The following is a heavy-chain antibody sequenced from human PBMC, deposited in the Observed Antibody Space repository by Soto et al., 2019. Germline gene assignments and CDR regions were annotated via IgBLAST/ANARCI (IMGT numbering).Heavy chain of an antibody. D-gene: IGHD2-2*01. Sequence: QVQLVQSGGEVKRTGASVKVSCKTSGYTFSNYGITWVRQAPGQPLEWLGWVSLYSDGTNYAQKFQCRVSMTTDTSTTTAYMELRSLRSDDTAVYYCARVVPGAEAWFGPWGQGTLVTVSS. CDR1: GYTFSNYG. J-gene: IGHJ5*02. CDR2: VSLYSDGT. CDR3: ARVVPGAEAWFGP. V-gene: IGHV1-18*01.